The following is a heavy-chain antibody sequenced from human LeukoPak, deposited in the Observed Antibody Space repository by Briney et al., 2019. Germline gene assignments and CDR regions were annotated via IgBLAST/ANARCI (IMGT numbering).Heavy chain of an antibody. Sequence: GGSLRLSCAASGFTFSSYWMSWVRQAPGKGLEWVANIKQDGSEKYYVDSVKGRFTISRDNAKNSVYLQMYSLRVDDTAVYYCATAVSVAGDSWGQGTLVTVSS. D-gene: IGHD6-19*01. CDR2: IKQDGSEK. J-gene: IGHJ5*01. CDR3: ATAVSVAGDS. CDR1: GFTFSSYW. V-gene: IGHV3-7*01.